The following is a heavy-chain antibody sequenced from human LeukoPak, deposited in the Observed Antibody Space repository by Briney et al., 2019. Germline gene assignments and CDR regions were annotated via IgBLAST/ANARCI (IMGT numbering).Heavy chain of an antibody. V-gene: IGHV4-59*12. J-gene: IGHJ3*02. CDR2: IYYSGST. Sequence: SETLSLTCTVSGGSISSYYWSWIRQPPGKGLEWIGYIYYSGSTNYNPSLKSRVTISVDTSKNQFSLKLSSVTAADTAVYYCAREETLVGATVDAFDIWGQGTMVTVSS. D-gene: IGHD1-26*01. CDR3: AREETLVGATVDAFDI. CDR1: GGSISSYY.